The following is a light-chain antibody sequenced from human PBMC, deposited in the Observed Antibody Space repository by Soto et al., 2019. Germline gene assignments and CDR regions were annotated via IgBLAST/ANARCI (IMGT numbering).Light chain of an antibody. CDR3: QQYDNLPLT. CDR1: LHVGNY. Sequence: DIQMSHSPSYLSASLGDRVTIPCQASLHVGNYVNWYQQKPGKAPNVLIYDASHLETGVPSRFSGSGSGTDFTFTISSLQPEDIATYCCQQYDNLPLTFGGGTKVDIK. V-gene: IGKV1-33*01. J-gene: IGKJ4*01. CDR2: DAS.